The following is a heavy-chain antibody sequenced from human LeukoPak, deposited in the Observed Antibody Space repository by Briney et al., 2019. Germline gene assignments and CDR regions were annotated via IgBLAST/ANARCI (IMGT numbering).Heavy chain of an antibody. Sequence: PGGSLRLSCAASGFTFSSYAMSWVRQAPGKGPEWVSVISGSGGKTYYADSVKGRFTISRDNSKNTLYLQMNSLRAEDTAVYYCAKGCCGSGSYNWGQGTLVTVSS. CDR1: GFTFSSYA. J-gene: IGHJ4*02. CDR2: ISGSGGKT. CDR3: AKGCCGSGSYN. D-gene: IGHD6-19*01. V-gene: IGHV3-23*01.